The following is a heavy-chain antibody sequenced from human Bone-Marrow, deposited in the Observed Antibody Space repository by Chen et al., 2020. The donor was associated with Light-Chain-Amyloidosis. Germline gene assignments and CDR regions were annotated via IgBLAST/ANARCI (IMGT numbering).Heavy chain of an antibody. J-gene: IGHJ4*02. D-gene: IGHD5-12*01. Sequence: GESGPEVKKPGESLKISCKGSGYTFPNYWIGWVRLMPGKGLEWMGVIYPDDSDARYSPSFEGQVTISADKSITTAYLQWRSLKASDTAMYYCARRRDGYNFDYWGQGTLVTVSS. CDR2: IYPDDSDA. CDR3: ARRRDGYNFDY. V-gene: IGHV5-51*01. CDR1: GYTFPNYW.